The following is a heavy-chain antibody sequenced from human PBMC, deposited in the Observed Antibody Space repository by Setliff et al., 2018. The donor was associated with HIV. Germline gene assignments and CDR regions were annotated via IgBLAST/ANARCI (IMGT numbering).Heavy chain of an antibody. V-gene: IGHV4-34*01. Sequence: SETLSLTCAVDGGSFSGYYWSWIRQPPGKGLEWIGEINHSGSTYYNPSLKSRVTISVDTSKNQFSLKLTSVTAADTAVYYCARGRLYGVVDYWGQGTLVTVSS. CDR1: GGSFSGYY. CDR2: INHSGST. CDR3: ARGRLYGVVDY. D-gene: IGHD3-10*01. J-gene: IGHJ4*02.